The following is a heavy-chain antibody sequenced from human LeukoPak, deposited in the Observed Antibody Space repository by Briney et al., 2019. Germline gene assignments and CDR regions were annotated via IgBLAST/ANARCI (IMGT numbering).Heavy chain of an antibody. J-gene: IGHJ4*02. D-gene: IGHD5-24*01. Sequence: SETLSLTCTVSGGSIRSSSYYWGWIRQPPGKGLEWIGSIYYSGTTSYYNPSLKSRVTISVDTSKNQFSLKLSSVTAADTAVYYCARTSWLQSSYYFDYWGQGTLVTVSS. V-gene: IGHV4-39*01. CDR1: GGSIRSSSYY. CDR2: IYYSGTTS. CDR3: ARTSWLQSSYYFDY.